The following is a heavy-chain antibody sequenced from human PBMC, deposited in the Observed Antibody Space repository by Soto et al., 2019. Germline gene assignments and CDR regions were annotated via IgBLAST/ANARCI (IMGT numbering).Heavy chain of an antibody. CDR3: AGAYSYNYAFDY. V-gene: IGHV3-53*01. CDR2: IFSAGMT. CDR1: GFTVKGNY. J-gene: IGHJ4*02. D-gene: IGHD1-1*01. Sequence: LRLSCAPSGFTVKGNYVGWARQASGRGMEWVSIIFSAGMTYYTDSVKGRFTISKDISKNTLSLQMNSLRADDTAVYFCAGAYSYNYAFDYWGLGTPVTVSS.